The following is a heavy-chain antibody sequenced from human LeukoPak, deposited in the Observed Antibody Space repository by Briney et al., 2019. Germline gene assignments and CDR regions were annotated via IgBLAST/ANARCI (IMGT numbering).Heavy chain of an antibody. V-gene: IGHV4-34*01. D-gene: IGHD2-8*01. J-gene: IGHJ6*02. CDR3: ARAPPIVLMVYAPRRSGMDV. CDR2: INHSGGT. Sequence: SETLSLTCAVYGGSFSGYYWSWIRQPPGKGLEWIGEINHSGGTNYNPSLKSRVTISVDTSKNQFSLKLSSVTAADTAVYYCARAPPIVLMVYAPRRSGMDVWGQGTTVTVSS. CDR1: GGSFSGYY.